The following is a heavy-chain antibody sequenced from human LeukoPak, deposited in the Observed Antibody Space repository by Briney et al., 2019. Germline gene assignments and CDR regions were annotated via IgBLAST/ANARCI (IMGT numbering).Heavy chain of an antibody. Sequence: GESLKISCKLSGDPFDTYWIGWVRQMPGKGLEWMGLIYPGDSDTRYSPAFQGQVTMSVDKSTSTAYLQWSSLKASDIAIYYCARQGYSGNYREFFFDSWGQGTLVTLSS. CDR1: GDPFDTYW. D-gene: IGHD5-12*01. CDR2: IYPGDSDT. J-gene: IGHJ4*02. CDR3: ARQGYSGNYREFFFDS. V-gene: IGHV5-51*01.